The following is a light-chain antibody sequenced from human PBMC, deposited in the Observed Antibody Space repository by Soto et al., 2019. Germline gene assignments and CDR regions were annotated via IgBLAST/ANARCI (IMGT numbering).Light chain of an antibody. CDR1: SSDVGAYNY. J-gene: IGLJ1*01. CDR3: SSYSSSSTYV. V-gene: IGLV2-14*01. CDR2: EVS. Sequence: QSVLTQPASVSGSPGPSITLSCTGTSSDVGAYNYVSWYQHHPGKAPKLMIYEVSNRPSGVSNRYSGSKSGNTAPLTISGLHAADEADYYCSSYSSSSTYVFGSGTKLTVL.